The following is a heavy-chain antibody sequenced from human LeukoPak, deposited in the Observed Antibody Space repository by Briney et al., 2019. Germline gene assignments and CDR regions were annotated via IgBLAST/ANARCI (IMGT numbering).Heavy chain of an antibody. CDR2: ISGSGDTT. J-gene: IGHJ4*02. CDR1: GFTFSAYA. D-gene: IGHD3-22*01. V-gene: IGHV3-23*01. Sequence: PGGSLRLSCAASGFTFSAYAMTWFRQAPGKGLEWVSVISGSGDTTYYADSVKGRFTVSRDNSKNTLYLQMNSLKTEDTAVYFCTRHSSFYDSSGYYSYWGQGTLVTVSS. CDR3: TRHSSFYDSSGYYSY.